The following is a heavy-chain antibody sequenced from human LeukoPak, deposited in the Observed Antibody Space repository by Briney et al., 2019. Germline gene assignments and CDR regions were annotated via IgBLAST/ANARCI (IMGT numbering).Heavy chain of an antibody. D-gene: IGHD6-19*01. CDR2: IIPIFGTA. V-gene: IGHV1-69*13. CDR1: GYTFTGYY. CDR3: ARRHIAVAGTSAFDI. Sequence: ASVKVSCKASGYTFTGYYMHWVRQAPGQGLEWMGGIIPIFGTANYAQKFQGRVTITADESTSTAYMELSSLRSEDTAVYYCARRHIAVAGTSAFDIWGQGTMVTVSS. J-gene: IGHJ3*02.